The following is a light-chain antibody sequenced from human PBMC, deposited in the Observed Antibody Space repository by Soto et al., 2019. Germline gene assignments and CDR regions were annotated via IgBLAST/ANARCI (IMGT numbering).Light chain of an antibody. CDR2: AAS. Sequence: DIQMTQSPSSLSASVGDRVTITCRARQGISNFLFWFQQKAGKAPKSLIYAASNLQSGVPSRFSGSGSGTDFTLTITSLQAEDFATYYCQQYSSYPGTFGQGTKVEIK. CDR3: QQYSSYPGT. J-gene: IGKJ1*01. V-gene: IGKV1-16*01. CDR1: QGISNF.